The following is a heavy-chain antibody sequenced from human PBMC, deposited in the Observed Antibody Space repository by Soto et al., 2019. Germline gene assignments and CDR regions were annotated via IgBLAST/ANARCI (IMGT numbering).Heavy chain of an antibody. CDR3: ARLYIVGPAMLYGMDV. J-gene: IGHJ6*02. Sequence: SETLSLTCTVSGGSISSGGYYWSWIRQHPGKGLEWIGYIYYSGSTYYNPSLKSRVTISVDTSKNQFSLKLSSVTAADTAVYYCARLYIVGPAMLYGMDVWGQGTTVTVSS. D-gene: IGHD1-26*01. V-gene: IGHV4-31*03. CDR1: GGSISSGGYY. CDR2: IYYSGST.